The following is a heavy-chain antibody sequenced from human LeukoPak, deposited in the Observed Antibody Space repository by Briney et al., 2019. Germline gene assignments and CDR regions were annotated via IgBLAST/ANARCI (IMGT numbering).Heavy chain of an antibody. D-gene: IGHD3-16*01. CDR2: MFYSGCT. Sequence: KPSETLSLTCTVSGGSISRYYWSWLRQPPGKRLEWVGNMFYSGCTNYNPSLKGRVTLSLDTSKNQFSLVLSSVTAAGTGVYYFGRDSRVWGSNQYYYYYYMAVWGKGTTVTVSS. J-gene: IGHJ6*03. CDR3: GRDSRVWGSNQYYYYYYMAV. CDR1: GGSISRYY. V-gene: IGHV4-59*01.